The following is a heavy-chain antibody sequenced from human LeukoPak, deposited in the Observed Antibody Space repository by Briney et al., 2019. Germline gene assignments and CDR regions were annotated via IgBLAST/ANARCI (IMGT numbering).Heavy chain of an antibody. Sequence: GGSLRLSCAASGFTFSDYYMSWIRQAPGKGLEWVSYISSSGSTIYYADSVKGRFTISRDNAKNSLYLLMNSLRAEDTAVYYCARDSSPSLLWFGELLTGGPYYMDVWGKGTTVTISS. CDR2: ISSSGSTI. D-gene: IGHD3-10*01. CDR1: GFTFSDYY. CDR3: ARDSSPSLLWFGELLTGGPYYMDV. J-gene: IGHJ6*03. V-gene: IGHV3-11*01.